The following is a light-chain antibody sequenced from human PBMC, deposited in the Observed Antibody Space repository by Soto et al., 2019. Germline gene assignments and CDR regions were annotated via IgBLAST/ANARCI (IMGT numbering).Light chain of an antibody. CDR2: AAS. J-gene: IGKJ4*01. Sequence: DIQVTQHPSSLSASVGDRVTITCRASQGIKNYLAWYQQKPGETPKLLIYAASTLESGIPPRFSGCGSGTDFTLTINNLQPEDVETYYCQRYYNAPFTFGGGTKVEIK. CDR3: QRYYNAPFT. CDR1: QGIKNY. V-gene: IGKV1-27*01.